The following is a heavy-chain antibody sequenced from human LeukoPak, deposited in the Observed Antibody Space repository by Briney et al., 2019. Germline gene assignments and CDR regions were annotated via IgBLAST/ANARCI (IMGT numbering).Heavy chain of an antibody. D-gene: IGHD3-22*01. J-gene: IGHJ4*02. CDR1: GGSISSSSYY. Sequence: SETLSLTCTVSGGSISSSSYYWGWIRQPPGKGLEWIGSIYYSGSTYYNPSLKSRVTISVDTSKNQFSLKLSSVTAADTAVYYCARQNYYDSSGCYYRLSSPFDYWGQGTLVTVSS. CDR2: IYYSGST. CDR3: ARQNYYDSSGCYYRLSSPFDY. V-gene: IGHV4-39*01.